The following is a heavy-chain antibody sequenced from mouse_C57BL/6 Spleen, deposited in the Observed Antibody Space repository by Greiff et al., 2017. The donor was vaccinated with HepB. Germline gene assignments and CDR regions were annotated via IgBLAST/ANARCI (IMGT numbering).Heavy chain of an antibody. CDR3: THYYGSSRGFAY. CDR2: IDPETGGT. V-gene: IGHV1-15*01. J-gene: IGHJ3*01. CDR1: GYTFTDYE. D-gene: IGHD1-1*01. Sequence: QVQLQQSGAELVRPGASVTLSCKASGYTFTDYEMHWVKQTPVHGLEWIGAIDPETGGTAYNQKFKGKAILTADKSSSTAYMELRSLTSEDSAVYYCTHYYGSSRGFAYWGQGTLVTVSA.